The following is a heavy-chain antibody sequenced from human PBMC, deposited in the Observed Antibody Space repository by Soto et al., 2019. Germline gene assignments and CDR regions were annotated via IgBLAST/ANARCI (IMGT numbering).Heavy chain of an antibody. CDR1: GYTFTNYY. CDR2: IDPSGGST. Sequence: QVQLVQSGAEVKKPGASVKVSCKASGYTFTNYYMHWVRQAPGQGLEWMGIIDPSGGSTSYAQKFLGRVTMTRDTSTSTVYMEVSSLRSEDTAVYYCARSHNWRLGQNWGQGTLVTVSS. V-gene: IGHV1-46*01. CDR3: ARSHNWRLGQN. J-gene: IGHJ4*02. D-gene: IGHD1-20*01.